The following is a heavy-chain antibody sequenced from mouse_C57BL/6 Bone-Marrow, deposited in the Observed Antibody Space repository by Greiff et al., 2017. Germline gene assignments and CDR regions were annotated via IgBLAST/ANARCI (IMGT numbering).Heavy chain of an antibody. CDR1: GFSLTSYG. CDR2: LWSGGST. J-gene: IGHJ3*01. V-gene: IGHV2-2*01. Sequence: QVQLKQSGPGLVQPSQSLSITCTVSGFSLTSYGVHWVRQSPGKGLEWLGVLWSGGSTDYTAAFISRLSISKVNSKSQVFFKMNSLQADDTAIYYYARKGDLLWLRRAADWGQGTLVTVSA. CDR3: ARKGDLLWLRRAAD. D-gene: IGHD2-9*01.